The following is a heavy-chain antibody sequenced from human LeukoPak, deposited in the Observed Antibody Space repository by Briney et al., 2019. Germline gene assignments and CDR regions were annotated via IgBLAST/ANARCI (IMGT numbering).Heavy chain of an antibody. CDR2: IGGGGGDM. CDR3: AIKLPGSFPFDQ. V-gene: IGHV3-23*01. D-gene: IGHD1-7*01. Sequence: GGSLRLSCAASGVTFSNYAMAWVCQAPGKGLEWVSSIGGGGGDMSYADSVKGRFTISRDNSKNTLYLQMNSLRAEDTAVYYCAIKLPGSFPFDQWGQGTLVTVSP. J-gene: IGHJ4*02. CDR1: GVTFSNYA.